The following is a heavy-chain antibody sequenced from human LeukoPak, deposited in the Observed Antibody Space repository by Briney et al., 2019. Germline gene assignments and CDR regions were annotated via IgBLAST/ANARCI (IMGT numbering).Heavy chain of an antibody. CDR3: ARDGRLNYYYYYYMDV. Sequence: SETLSLTCSVSGDSITGYYWGWIRQPPGKGLEWIGNIYYTGNTYYNSSLKSRVTISLDTPKNQFSLKVISMTAADTAAYYCARDGRLNYYYYYYMDVWGKGTTVTISS. V-gene: IGHV4-39*07. D-gene: IGHD6-25*01. CDR2: IYYTGNT. CDR1: GDSITGYY. J-gene: IGHJ6*03.